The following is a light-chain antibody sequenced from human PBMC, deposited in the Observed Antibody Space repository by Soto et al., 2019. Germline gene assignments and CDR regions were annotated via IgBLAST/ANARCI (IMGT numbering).Light chain of an antibody. V-gene: IGLV2-14*01. CDR3: SSYTTAYTQV. CDR2: EVT. Sequence: QSALSQPASVSGSSGQSITISCTGTSNDVGYYNYVSWYQQHPGQAPKLMISEVTTRPSGVSDRFSGSKSGNTASLTISRLQAEDEAHYYCSSYTTAYTQVFGGGTKLTVL. CDR1: SNDVGYYNY. J-gene: IGLJ3*02.